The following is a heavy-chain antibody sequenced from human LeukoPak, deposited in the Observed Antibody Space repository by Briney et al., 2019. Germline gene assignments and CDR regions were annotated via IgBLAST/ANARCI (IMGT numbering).Heavy chain of an antibody. CDR3: AKEAVGSPYDLLDY. CDR1: GFTFSSYA. V-gene: IGHV3-30-3*01. Sequence: PGGSLRLSCAASGFTFSSYAMHWVRQAPGKGLEWVAVISYDGSNKYYADSVKGRFTISRDNSKNTLYLQMNSLRAEDTAVYYCAKEAVGSPYDLLDYWGQGTLVTVSS. D-gene: IGHD4-23*01. CDR2: ISYDGSNK. J-gene: IGHJ4*02.